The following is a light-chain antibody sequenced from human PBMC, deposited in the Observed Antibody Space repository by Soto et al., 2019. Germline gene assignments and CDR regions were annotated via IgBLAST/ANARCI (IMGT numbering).Light chain of an antibody. Sequence: DIQMTQSPSTLSASVGDRVTITCRASQSLNDWLAWFQQKPGKVPKLLIYKASGLESGVPSRFSGSGSGTEYTLTISSLQPEDFATYYCQEYNGYPWTFGQGTKVEI. V-gene: IGKV1-5*03. J-gene: IGKJ1*01. CDR2: KAS. CDR3: QEYNGYPWT. CDR1: QSLNDW.